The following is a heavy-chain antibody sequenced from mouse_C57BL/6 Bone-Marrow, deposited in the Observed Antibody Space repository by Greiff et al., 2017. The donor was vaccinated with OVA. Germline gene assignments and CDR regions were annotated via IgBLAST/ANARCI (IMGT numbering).Heavy chain of an antibody. CDR1: GYTFTSYW. CDR3: ASQRRQLRLGGFAY. V-gene: IGHV1-52*01. Sequence: QVQLQQPGAELVRPGSSVKLSCKASGYTFTSYWMHWVKQRPIQGLEWIGNIDPSDSETHYNQKFKDKATLTVDKSSSTAYMQLSSLTSEDSAVXYWASQRRQLRLGGFAYWGKGTLVTVSA. CDR2: IDPSDSET. D-gene: IGHD3-2*02. J-gene: IGHJ3*01.